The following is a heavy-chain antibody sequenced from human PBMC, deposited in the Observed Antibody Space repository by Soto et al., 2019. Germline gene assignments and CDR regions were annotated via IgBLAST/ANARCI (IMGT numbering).Heavy chain of an antibody. V-gene: IGHV5-51*01. D-gene: IGHD6-13*01. CDR2: IYPGDSDT. Sequence: GESLKISCKGSGYSFTSYWIGWVRQMPGKGLEWMGIIYPGDSDTRYSPSFQGQVTISADKSISTAYLQWGSLKASDTAMYYCARVGAFTDGAAAGTFDYWGQGTLVTVSS. CDR3: ARVGAFTDGAAAGTFDY. CDR1: GYSFTSYW. J-gene: IGHJ4*02.